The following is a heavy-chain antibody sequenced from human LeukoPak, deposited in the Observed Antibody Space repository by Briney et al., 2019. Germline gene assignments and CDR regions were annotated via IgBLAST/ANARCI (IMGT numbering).Heavy chain of an antibody. CDR3: AKEQEGTAIGGVFDY. D-gene: IGHD2-21*02. CDR1: RSIFTRFV. J-gene: IGHJ4*02. V-gene: IGHV1-18*01. CDR2: ISAASGST. Sequence: GASVKVSCMASRSIFTRFVLSWGPQAAGHRPKWMGWISAASGSTNYAQKFQDRVTMTTDTSTTTVYMELRSLRSDDTAVYYCAKEQEGTAIGGVFDYWGQGTVVTVSS.